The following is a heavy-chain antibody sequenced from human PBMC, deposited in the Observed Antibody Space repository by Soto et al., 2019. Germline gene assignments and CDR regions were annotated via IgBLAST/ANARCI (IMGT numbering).Heavy chain of an antibody. D-gene: IGHD3-10*01. V-gene: IGHV3-74*01. CDR3: TRGPRPTSIGTGAF. Sequence: PGGSLRLSCETSGFIFSMYWMHWVRQVPGKGPQWVARITDDGSTTYYAASVEGRFTISRDHAKNALYLQMTSLRADDTAVYYCTRGPRPTSIGTGAFWGQGTLVTVSS. CDR2: ITDDGSTT. J-gene: IGHJ4*02. CDR1: GFIFSMYW.